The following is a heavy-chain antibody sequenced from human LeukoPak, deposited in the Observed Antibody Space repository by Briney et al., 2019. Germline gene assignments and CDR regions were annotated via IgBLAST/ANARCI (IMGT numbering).Heavy chain of an antibody. V-gene: IGHV3-48*04. D-gene: IGHD3-3*01. CDR2: ISSSSSTI. J-gene: IGHJ4*02. Sequence: GGSLRLSCAASGFTFNTYSMNWVRQAPGKGLEWVAYISSSSSTIHYADSVKGRFTISRDNTKNSLYLQMNSLRAEDTAVYYCAKDLRDTIFGVVPTPDFDYWGQGTLVTVSS. CDR1: GFTFNTYS. CDR3: AKDLRDTIFGVVPTPDFDY.